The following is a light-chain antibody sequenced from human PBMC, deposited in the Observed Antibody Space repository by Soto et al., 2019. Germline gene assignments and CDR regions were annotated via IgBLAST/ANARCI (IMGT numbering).Light chain of an antibody. J-gene: IGKJ1*01. CDR1: QSVATN. Sequence: EKVMTQSPATLSVSPGERVTLSCRASQSVATNLAWYQQKPGQAPRLLISGAYIRATGIPERFIGSGSGTEFTLTITSLQYEDFAVYYWQHYNDLPLTFGQGTKVEIK. CDR2: GAY. CDR3: QHYNDLPLT. V-gene: IGKV3-15*01.